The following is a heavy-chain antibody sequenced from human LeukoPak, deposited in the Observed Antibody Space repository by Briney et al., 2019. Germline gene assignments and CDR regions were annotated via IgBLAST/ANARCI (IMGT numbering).Heavy chain of an antibody. Sequence: GGSLRLSCAASGFSFSNYGMHWVRQAPGKGLEWVALIQSDGSKTCPADSVKGRFTISRDNPRNTLYLQMDRPRPEDTAVYYCAKRYCKSATCRSDMDAWGQGTTVTVS. CDR3: AKRYCKSATCRSDMDA. V-gene: IGHV3-30*02. D-gene: IGHD2-15*01. CDR2: IQSDGSKT. CDR1: GFSFSNYG. J-gene: IGHJ6*02.